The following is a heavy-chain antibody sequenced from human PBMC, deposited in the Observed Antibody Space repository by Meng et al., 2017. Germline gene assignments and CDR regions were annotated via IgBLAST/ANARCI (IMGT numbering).Heavy chain of an antibody. CDR2: INPNSGGT. CDR1: GYTFTGYY. Sequence: FGAGGRKPGASVKCSCKASGYTFTGYYMHWVRQAPGQGLEWMGRINPNSGGTNYAQKFQGRVTMTRDTSISTAYMELSRLRSDDTAVYYCARMNYGSGSRRLDYWGQGTLVTVSS. D-gene: IGHD3-10*01. J-gene: IGHJ4*02. CDR3: ARMNYGSGSRRLDY. V-gene: IGHV1-2*06.